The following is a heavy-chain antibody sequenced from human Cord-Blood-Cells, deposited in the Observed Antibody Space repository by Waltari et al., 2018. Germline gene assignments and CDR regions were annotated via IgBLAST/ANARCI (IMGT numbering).Heavy chain of an antibody. J-gene: IGHJ2*01. D-gene: IGHD3-22*01. V-gene: IGHV4-39*01. CDR1: GGSISRSSYY. CDR2: VYYSGST. CDR3: AHAYYDSSGYYYPNWYFDL. Sequence: QLQLQESGPGLVKSSETLSLTCTVSGGSISRSSYYWGWIRQPPGRGLEWIGGVYYSGSTYYNPSLKSRVTISVDTSKNQFSLKLSSVTAADTAVYYCAHAYYDSSGYYYPNWYFDLWGRGTLVTVSS.